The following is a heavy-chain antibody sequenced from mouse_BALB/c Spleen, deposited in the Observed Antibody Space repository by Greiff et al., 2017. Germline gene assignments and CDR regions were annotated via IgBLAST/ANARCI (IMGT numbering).Heavy chain of an antibody. CDR2: ISSGGSYT. J-gene: IGHJ4*01. CDR1: GFTFSSYA. D-gene: IGHD1-2*01. CDR3: ARDFGHYYGGAMDY. Sequence: EVQGVESGGGLVKPGGSLKLSCAASGFTFSSYAMSWVRQSPEKRLEWVAEISSGGSYTYYPDTVTGRFTISRDNAKNTLYLEMSSLRSEDTAMYYCARDFGHYYGGAMDYWGQGTSVTVSS. V-gene: IGHV5-9-4*01.